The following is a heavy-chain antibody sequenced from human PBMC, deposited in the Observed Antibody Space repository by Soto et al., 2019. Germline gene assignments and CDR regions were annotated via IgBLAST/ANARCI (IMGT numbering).Heavy chain of an antibody. CDR3: ASDPYYYASGY. Sequence: GGSLRLSCAASGFIFSDLYMTWIRQAPGKGLEWVSYISGGGETIHHADSVKGRFTVSRDNARRSLYLQMNSLRAEDTAVYYCASDPYYYASGYWGQGTLVTVSS. CDR2: ISGGGETI. CDR1: GFIFSDLY. J-gene: IGHJ4*02. D-gene: IGHD3-10*01. V-gene: IGHV3-11*01.